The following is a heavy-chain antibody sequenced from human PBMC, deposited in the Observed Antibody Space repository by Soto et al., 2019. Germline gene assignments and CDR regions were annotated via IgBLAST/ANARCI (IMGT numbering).Heavy chain of an antibody. Sequence: GAPQISRKGPGDRFTRYWLSRVRQMLGKGLEWMGRIDPSDSYTNYSPSFPGHVTISADKSISTAYLQWSSLKASDTAMYYCARRIAARPRHAFDIWGQGTMVTVSS. V-gene: IGHV5-10-1*01. CDR2: IDPSDSYT. CDR3: ARRIAARPRHAFDI. J-gene: IGHJ3*02. CDR1: GDRFTRYW. D-gene: IGHD6-6*01.